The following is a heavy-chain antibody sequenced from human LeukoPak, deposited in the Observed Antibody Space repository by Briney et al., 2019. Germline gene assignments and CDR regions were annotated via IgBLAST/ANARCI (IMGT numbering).Heavy chain of an antibody. Sequence: GGSLRLSCVASGFTVSSTYMSWVRQAPGMGLEWVSVIYSGGSTYYADSVKGRFTISRDNSKNTLYLQMNSLRAEDTAVYYCARDRFAGMNVWGQGTTVTVSS. V-gene: IGHV3-53*01. CDR3: ARDRFAGMNV. D-gene: IGHD3-3*01. J-gene: IGHJ6*02. CDR1: GFTVSSTY. CDR2: IYSGGST.